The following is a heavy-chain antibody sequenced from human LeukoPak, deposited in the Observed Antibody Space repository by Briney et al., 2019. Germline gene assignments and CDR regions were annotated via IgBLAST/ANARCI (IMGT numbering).Heavy chain of an antibody. J-gene: IGHJ4*02. Sequence: GGSLRLSCAASGFTFSSYAMSWVRQAPGKGLEWVSGISGSGDNTHYADSVKGRFTISRDNSKNTLYVQVNSLGTEDTAAYYCAKGSYYDSSGSFYFDYWGQGTLVTVSS. CDR3: AKGSYYDSSGSFYFDY. CDR2: ISGSGDNT. V-gene: IGHV3-23*01. D-gene: IGHD3-22*01. CDR1: GFTFSSYA.